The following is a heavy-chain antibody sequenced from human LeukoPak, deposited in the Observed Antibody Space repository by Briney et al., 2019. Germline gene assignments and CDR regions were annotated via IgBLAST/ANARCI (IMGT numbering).Heavy chain of an antibody. CDR3: ARGTPPLLWFGESYYFDY. D-gene: IGHD3-10*01. Sequence: SETLPLTCAVYGGSFSGYYWSWIRQPPGKGLEWIGEINHSGSTNYNPSLKSRVTISVDTSKNQFPLKLSSVTAADTAVYYCARGTPPLLWFGESYYFDYWGQGTLVTVSS. CDR2: INHSGST. CDR1: GGSFSGYY. J-gene: IGHJ4*02. V-gene: IGHV4-34*01.